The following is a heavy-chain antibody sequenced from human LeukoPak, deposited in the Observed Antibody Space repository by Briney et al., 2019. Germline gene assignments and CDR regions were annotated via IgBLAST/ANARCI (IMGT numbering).Heavy chain of an antibody. CDR1: GFTFSHAW. CDR2: IKSKTDGATT. V-gene: IGHV3-15*01. Sequence: GRSLRLSCAASGFTFSHAWMSWVRQAPGKGLEWVGRIKSKTDGATTDYAAPVKGRFTISRDDSKNTLYLQMNSLKTEDTAVYYCTTVYYYDSTFDYWGQGTLVTVSS. CDR3: TTVYYYDSTFDY. D-gene: IGHD3-22*01. J-gene: IGHJ4*02.